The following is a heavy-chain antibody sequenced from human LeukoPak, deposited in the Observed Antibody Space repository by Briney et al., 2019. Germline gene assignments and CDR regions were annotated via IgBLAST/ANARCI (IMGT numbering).Heavy chain of an antibody. CDR1: GFTFSSYW. J-gene: IGHJ5*02. V-gene: IGHV3-7*01. D-gene: IGHD6-13*01. CDR2: IKRDGSEK. CDR3: ARAAAGIYRRPNWFDP. Sequence: GGSLRLSCAASGFTFSSYWMSWVRQAPGKGLEWVANIKRDGSEKYYVDSVKGRFTISRGNAKNSLYLQMNSLRAEDTAVYYCARAAAGIYRRPNWFDPWGQGTLVTVSS.